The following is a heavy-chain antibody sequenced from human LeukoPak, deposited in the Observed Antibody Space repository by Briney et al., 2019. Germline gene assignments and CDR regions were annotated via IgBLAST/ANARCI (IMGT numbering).Heavy chain of an antibody. CDR1: GGSISSGDYY. CDR3: ARERPAVGYCSSTRCYRWFDP. D-gene: IGHD2-2*01. J-gene: IGHJ5*02. CDR2: IYYSGST. V-gene: IGHV4-30-4*01. Sequence: PSQTLFLTCTVSGGSISSGDYYWSWIRQPPGKGLEWIGYIYYSGSTYYNPSLKSRVIISVDTSKNQFSLKLSSVTAADTAVYYCARERPAVGYCSSTRCYRWFDPWGQGTVVTVSS.